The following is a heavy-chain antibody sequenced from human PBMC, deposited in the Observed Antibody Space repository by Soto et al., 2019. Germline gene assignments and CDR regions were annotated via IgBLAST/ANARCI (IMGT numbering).Heavy chain of an antibody. V-gene: IGHV4-30-4*01. Sequence: SETLSLTCTVSGGSISSGDYYWSWIRQPPGKGLKWIGYIYYSGSTYYNPSLKSRVTISVDTSKNQFSLKLSSVTAADTAVYYCARDGVNYDILTGYHYYGMDVWGQGATVTVSS. J-gene: IGHJ6*02. CDR2: IYYSGST. CDR3: ARDGVNYDILTGYHYYGMDV. D-gene: IGHD3-9*01. CDR1: GGSISSGDYY.